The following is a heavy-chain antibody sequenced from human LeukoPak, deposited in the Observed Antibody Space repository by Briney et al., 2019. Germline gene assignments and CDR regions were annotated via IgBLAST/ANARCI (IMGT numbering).Heavy chain of an antibody. CDR1: GGSISNKY. CDR3: ARGGWNKFDY. CDR2: IYYSGST. J-gene: IGHJ4*02. D-gene: IGHD3-22*01. V-gene: IGHV4-59*01. Sequence: PSETLSLTCTVSGGSISNKYWSWIRQPPGKGLEWIGYIYYSGSTNYNPSLKSRVTILVDTSKNQFSLKLSSVTAADTAVYYCARGGWNKFDYWGQGTLVTVSS.